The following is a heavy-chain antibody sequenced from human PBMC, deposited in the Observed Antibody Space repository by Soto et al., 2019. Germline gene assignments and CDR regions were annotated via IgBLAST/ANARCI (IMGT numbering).Heavy chain of an antibody. V-gene: IGHV1-46*01. Sequence: GASVKVSCKASGYTFTSYYMHWVRQAPGQGLEWMGIINPSGGSTSYAQKFQGRVTMTRDTSTSTVYMELSSLRSEDTAVYYCARWYGDSRLYYYDSSGYFFDYWGQGTLVTVSS. CDR1: GYTFTSYY. CDR2: INPSGGST. CDR3: ARWYGDSRLYYYDSSGYFFDY. D-gene: IGHD3-22*01. J-gene: IGHJ4*02.